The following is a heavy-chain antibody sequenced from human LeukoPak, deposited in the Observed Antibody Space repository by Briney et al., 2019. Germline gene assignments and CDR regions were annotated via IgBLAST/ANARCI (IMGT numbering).Heavy chain of an antibody. Sequence: GGSLRLSCAASGFTFSSYEMNWVSQAPGKGLEWVSYISSSGSTIYYADSVKGRFTISRDNAKNSLYLQMSSLRAEDTAVYYCARDGGSSWYFDYWGQGTLVTVSS. CDR1: GFTFSSYE. CDR3: ARDGGSSWYFDY. D-gene: IGHD6-13*01. V-gene: IGHV3-48*03. CDR2: ISSSGSTI. J-gene: IGHJ4*02.